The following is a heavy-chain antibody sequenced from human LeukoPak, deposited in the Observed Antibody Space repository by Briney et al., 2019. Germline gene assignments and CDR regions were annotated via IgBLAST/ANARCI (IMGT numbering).Heavy chain of an antibody. J-gene: IGHJ4*02. CDR1: GFTFSSYW. CDR2: IKQDGSEK. V-gene: IGHV3-7*01. CDR3: ARFFVVGARYFDY. Sequence: GGSLRLSCAASGFTFSSYWMSWVRQAPGKGLEWVANIKQDGSEKYYVDSVKGRFTISRDNAKNSLYLQMNSLRAEDTAVYYCARFFVVGARYFDYWGQATLVTVSS. D-gene: IGHD1-26*01.